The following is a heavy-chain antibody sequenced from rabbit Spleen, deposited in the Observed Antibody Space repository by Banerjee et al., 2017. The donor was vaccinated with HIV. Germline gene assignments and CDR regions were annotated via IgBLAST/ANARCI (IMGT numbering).Heavy chain of an antibody. CDR1: GFSFSNNYV. Sequence: QEQLEESGGDLVKPGASLTLTCTASGFSFSNNYVMCWVRQAPGKGLEWIACINAGSSGFTYIATWAKGRFTCSKTSSTTVTLQMTRLTAADTATYFCARDTSSSFSSYGMDLWGQGTLVT. J-gene: IGHJ6*01. CDR3: ARDTSSSFSSYGMDL. CDR2: INAGSSGFT. V-gene: IGHV1S45*01. D-gene: IGHD1-1*01.